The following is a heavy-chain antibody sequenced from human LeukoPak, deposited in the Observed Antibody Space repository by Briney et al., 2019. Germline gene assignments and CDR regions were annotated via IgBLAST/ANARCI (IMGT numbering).Heavy chain of an antibody. CDR2: IYYSGST. Sequence: SETLSLTCTDSGGSISSGGYYWSWIRQHPGKGLEWIGYIYYSGSTYYNPSLKSRVTISVDTSKNQFSLKLSSVTAADTAVYYCARLSYSGSHDFDYWGQGTLVTVSS. V-gene: IGHV4-31*03. J-gene: IGHJ4*02. CDR3: ARLSYSGSHDFDY. D-gene: IGHD1-26*01. CDR1: GGSISSGGYY.